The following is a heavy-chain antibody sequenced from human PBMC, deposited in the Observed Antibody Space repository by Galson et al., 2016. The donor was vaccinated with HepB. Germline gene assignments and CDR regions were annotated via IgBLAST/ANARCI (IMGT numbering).Heavy chain of an antibody. D-gene: IGHD1-14*01. J-gene: IGHJ2*01. V-gene: IGHV3-74*01. CDR3: ARVLRGKPPSRTPLDWYFEL. CDR2: INNDGSST. Sequence: SLRLSCAASGFTFSSYWMDWVRQAPGKGLVWVSRINNDGSSTSYADSVKGRVTISRDNAKNTLYLQMHSLQVEDTAMYYCARVLRGKPPSRTPLDWYFELWGRGTLVTVSS. CDR1: GFTFSSYW.